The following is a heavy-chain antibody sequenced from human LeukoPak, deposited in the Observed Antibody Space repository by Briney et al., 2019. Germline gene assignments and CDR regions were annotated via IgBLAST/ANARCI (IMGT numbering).Heavy chain of an antibody. CDR2: INPNSGGT. V-gene: IGHV1-2*02. Sequence: ASVKVSCKASGYTFTGYYMHWVRQAPGQGIEWMGWINPNSGGTNYAQKFQGRVTMTRDTSITTAYMELSRLRSDDTAVYYCARDRGVYYFDYWGQGTLVTVSS. J-gene: IGHJ4*02. CDR1: GYTFTGYY. CDR3: ARDRGVYYFDY. D-gene: IGHD2-8*01.